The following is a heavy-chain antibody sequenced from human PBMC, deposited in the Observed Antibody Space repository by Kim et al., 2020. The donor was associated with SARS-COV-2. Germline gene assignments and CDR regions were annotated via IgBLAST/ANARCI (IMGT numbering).Heavy chain of an antibody. CDR3: ALAAHDFWSGYQAGWFDA. D-gene: IGHD3-3*01. J-gene: IGHJ5*01. V-gene: IGHV4-39*01. CDR2: IYYSGST. CDR1: GGSISSSSYY. Sequence: SETLSLTCTVSGGSISSSSYYWGWIRQPPGKGLEWIGSIYYSGSTYYNPSLKSRVTISVDTSKNQFSLKLSSVTAADTAVYYCALAAHDFWSGYQAGWFDAWGHGTLVTVSS.